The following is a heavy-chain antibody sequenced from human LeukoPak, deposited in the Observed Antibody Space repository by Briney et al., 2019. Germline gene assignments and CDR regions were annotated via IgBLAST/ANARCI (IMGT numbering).Heavy chain of an antibody. Sequence: ASVKVSCNASGYTFTGYYMHWVRQAPGQGLEWMGWINPNSGDTNCAQKFQGRVTMTRVTSISTAYMELSRLRSDDTAVYYCARVRQSSVALGGDDAFDIWGQGTMVTVSS. D-gene: IGHD6-19*01. CDR2: INPNSGDT. V-gene: IGHV1-2*02. J-gene: IGHJ3*02. CDR1: GYTFTGYY. CDR3: ARVRQSSVALGGDDAFDI.